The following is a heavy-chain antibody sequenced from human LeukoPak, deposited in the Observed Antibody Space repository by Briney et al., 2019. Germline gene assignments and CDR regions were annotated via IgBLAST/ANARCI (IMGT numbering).Heavy chain of an antibody. Sequence: SQTPSLTCAISGDSVSSKSAAWNWIRQSPSRGLEWLGRTYYRSKWFNDYAVSVRSRITFNPVTSKNQFSLQLNSVTPENTAVYYCARDRIAVTGSRWDAFDVWGQGTMVTVSS. CDR1: GDSVSSKSAA. D-gene: IGHD6-19*01. CDR2: TYYRSKWFN. V-gene: IGHV6-1*01. J-gene: IGHJ3*01. CDR3: ARDRIAVTGSRWDAFDV.